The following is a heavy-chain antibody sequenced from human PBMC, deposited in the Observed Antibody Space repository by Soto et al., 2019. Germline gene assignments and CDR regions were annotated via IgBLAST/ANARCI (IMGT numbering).Heavy chain of an antibody. CDR1: GGSFSGYY. V-gene: IGHV4-34*01. D-gene: IGHD5-12*01. J-gene: IGHJ4*02. CDR3: AREAEMATTTTILDY. Sequence: SETLSLTCAVYGGSFSGYYWSWIRQPPGKGLEWIGEINHSGSTNYNPSLKSRVTTSVDTSKNQFSLKLSSVTAADTAVYYCAREAEMATTTTILDYWGQGTLVTSPQ. CDR2: INHSGST.